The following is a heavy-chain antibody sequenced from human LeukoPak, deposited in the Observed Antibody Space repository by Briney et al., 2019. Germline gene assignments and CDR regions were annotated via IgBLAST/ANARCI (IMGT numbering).Heavy chain of an antibody. CDR1: GFTFSDYN. J-gene: IGHJ4*02. D-gene: IGHD3-22*01. CDR3: ARADYYYDSRGYYYLDY. Sequence: GSLRLSCAASGFTFSDYNMNWVRQAPGKGLEWVSSISSSSSYIYYADSVKGRFTISRDNAKKSLYLQMNSLRAEDAAVYYCARADYYYDSRGYYYLDYWGQGTLVTVSS. CDR2: ISSSSSYI. V-gene: IGHV3-21*01.